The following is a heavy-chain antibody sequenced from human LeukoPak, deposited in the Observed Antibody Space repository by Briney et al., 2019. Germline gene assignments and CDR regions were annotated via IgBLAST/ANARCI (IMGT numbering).Heavy chain of an antibody. D-gene: IGHD3-9*01. V-gene: IGHV3-21*01. CDR1: GFTFSSYS. J-gene: IGHJ4*02. CDR2: ISSSSSYI. Sequence: PGGSLRLSCAASGFTFSSYSMNWVRQAPGKGLEWVSSISSSSSYIYYADSVKGRFTISRDNAKNSLYLQMNSLRAEDTAVYYCARNGIASGYYDILTGYYTFLDYWGQGTLVTVSS. CDR3: ARNGIASGYYDILTGYYTFLDY.